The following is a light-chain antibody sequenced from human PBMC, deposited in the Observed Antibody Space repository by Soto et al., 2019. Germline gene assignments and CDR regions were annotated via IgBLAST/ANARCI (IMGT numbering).Light chain of an antibody. CDR2: YDS. CDR3: PLWDSSSDHLYV. V-gene: IGLV3-21*04. J-gene: IGLJ1*01. CDR1: NIGSKS. Sequence: SYELTQPPSVSVAPGKTARITCGGNNIGSKSVHWYQQKPGQAPVLVIYYDSDRPSGIPERFSGSNSGNTATPTISRFEAGEEYDYYCPLWDSSSDHLYVFGTGTKLTVL.